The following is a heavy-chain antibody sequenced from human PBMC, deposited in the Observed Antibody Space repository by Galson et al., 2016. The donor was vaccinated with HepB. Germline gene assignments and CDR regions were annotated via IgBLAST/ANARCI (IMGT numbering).Heavy chain of an antibody. J-gene: IGHJ6*02. CDR2: MIPMLATA. CDR1: GGTFSRFA. Sequence: SVKVSCKASGGTFSRFAISWVRQAPGQGLEWMGGMIPMLATAHYAQRFQGRVTVSADESTSTAYMELSSLRSDDTAVYYCARSFWGKYETGYYHYALDVWGQGTTVAVSS. CDR3: ARSFWGKYETGYYHYALDV. D-gene: IGHD3-16*01. V-gene: IGHV1-69*13.